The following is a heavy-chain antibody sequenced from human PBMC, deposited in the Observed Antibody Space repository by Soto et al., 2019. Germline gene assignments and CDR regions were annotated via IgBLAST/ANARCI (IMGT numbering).Heavy chain of an antibody. V-gene: IGHV1-18*01. D-gene: IGHD3-3*01. CDR2: ISAYNGNT. CDR3: ARDRTYYDFWSGYYY. Sequence: ASVNVSFKASGYTFTSYGISWVRQAPGQGLEWMGWISAYNGNTNYAQKLQGRVTMTTDTSTSTAYMELRSLRSDDTAVYYCARDRTYYDFWSGYYYWGQGTLVTVSS. CDR1: GYTFTSYG. J-gene: IGHJ4*02.